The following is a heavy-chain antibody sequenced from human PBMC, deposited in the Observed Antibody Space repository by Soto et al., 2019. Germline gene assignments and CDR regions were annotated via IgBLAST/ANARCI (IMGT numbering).Heavy chain of an antibody. CDR2: IVVGSGNT. J-gene: IGHJ4*02. CDR1: GFTFTNSA. Sequence: QMQLVQSGPEVKKPGTSVKVSCKASGFTFTNSAVQWVRQARGQRLEWIGWIVVGSGNTNYAQNFQERVTITRDMATSAAYMELSSLRSEDTAVYYCAADSHLFAWKYSFDCWGQGTLVTVSS. CDR3: AADSHLFAWKYSFDC. V-gene: IGHV1-58*01. D-gene: IGHD1-7*01.